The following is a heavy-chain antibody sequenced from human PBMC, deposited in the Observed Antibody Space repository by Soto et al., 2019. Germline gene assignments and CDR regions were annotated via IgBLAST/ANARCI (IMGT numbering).Heavy chain of an antibody. CDR1: GYTFTNYD. J-gene: IGHJ4*02. CDR3: ARTAGDLDD. D-gene: IGHD4-17*01. V-gene: IGHV1-8*01. CDR2: TNPKSGYT. Sequence: QVQLVQSGAEVKKPGASVKVSCETSGYTFTNYDINWVRQATGQGLEWMGWTNPKSGYTGSAQKFQGRVTMTRDSSIRTAYMELHSLTSEDTAVYYCARTAGDLDDWGQGTLITVSS.